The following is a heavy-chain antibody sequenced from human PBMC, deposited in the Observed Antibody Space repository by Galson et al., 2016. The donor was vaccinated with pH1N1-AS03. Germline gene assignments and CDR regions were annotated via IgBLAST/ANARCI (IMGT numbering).Heavy chain of an antibody. CDR1: GFSLSTGGVH. CDR2: IFWGGET. Sequence: PALVKPTQTLTLTCTFSGFSLSTGGVHVAWIRQPPGKALEWLALIFWGGETRYSPSLGSRLTITKDPSKNQVVLTMTNVDPMDTATYYCERSPHVNEGLDHWGQGTLVTVSS. V-gene: IGHV2-5*02. D-gene: IGHD2-8*01. CDR3: ERSPHVNEGLDH. J-gene: IGHJ4*02.